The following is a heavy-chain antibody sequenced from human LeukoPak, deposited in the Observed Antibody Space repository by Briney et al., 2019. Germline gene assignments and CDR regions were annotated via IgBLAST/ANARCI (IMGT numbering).Heavy chain of an antibody. J-gene: IGHJ6*03. CDR1: GFTFSSYS. CDR2: ISSSSSTI. D-gene: IGHD1-14*01. V-gene: IGHV3-48*04. Sequence: GRSLRLSCAASGFTFSSYSMNWVRQAPGKGLEWVSYISSSSSTIYYADSVKGRFTISRDNAKNSLYLQMNSLRAEDTAVYYCASLREPGYYYYYYMDVWGKGTTVTVSS. CDR3: ASLREPGYYYYYYMDV.